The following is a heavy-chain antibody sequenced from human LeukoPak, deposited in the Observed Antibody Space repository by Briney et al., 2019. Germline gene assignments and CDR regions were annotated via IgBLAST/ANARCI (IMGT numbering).Heavy chain of an antibody. Sequence: GGSLRLSCEASGFTFSFYWVHWVRQAPGKGLVWVSRIDSDGSSTTYADSVKGRFTTSRDNAKNTLYLQMNSLRVDDTAVYYCVRHRLNFHRWFDTWGQGTLVSVCS. CDR2: IDSDGSST. D-gene: IGHD2/OR15-2a*01. CDR1: GFTFSFYW. V-gene: IGHV3-74*01. J-gene: IGHJ5*02. CDR3: VRHRLNFHRWFDT.